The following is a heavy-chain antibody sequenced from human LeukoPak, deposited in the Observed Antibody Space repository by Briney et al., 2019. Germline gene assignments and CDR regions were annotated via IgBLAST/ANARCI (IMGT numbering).Heavy chain of an antibody. CDR2: ISYDGRTK. Sequence: GGSLRLSCAASGFSFSYYGMHWVRQAPGKGLEWVAVISYDGRTKYYADSVKGRFTISRDNSKNTLDLQMNSLRREDTAVYYCARAPDWFSSGRQYDFDYWGQGTLVTVSS. CDR1: GFSFSYYG. V-gene: IGHV3-30*03. J-gene: IGHJ4*02. D-gene: IGHD6-19*01. CDR3: ARAPDWFSSGRQYDFDY.